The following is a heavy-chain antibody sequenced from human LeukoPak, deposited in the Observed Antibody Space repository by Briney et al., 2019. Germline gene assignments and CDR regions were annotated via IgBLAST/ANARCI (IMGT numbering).Heavy chain of an antibody. CDR2: ISAYNGNT. Sequence: AASAKVSRKASGYTFTSYGISWVRQAPGQGLEWMGWISAYNGNTNYAQKLQGRVTMTTDTSTSTAYMELRSLRSDDTAVYYCARATTYYYGSGSYPIFDYFDYWGQGTLVTVSS. J-gene: IGHJ4*02. D-gene: IGHD3-10*01. CDR3: ARATTYYYGSGSYPIFDYFDY. CDR1: GYTFTSYG. V-gene: IGHV1-18*01.